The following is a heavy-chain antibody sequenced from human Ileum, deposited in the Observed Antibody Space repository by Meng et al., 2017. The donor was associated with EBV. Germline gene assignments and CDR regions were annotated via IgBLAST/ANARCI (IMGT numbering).Heavy chain of an antibody. V-gene: IGHV6-1*01. J-gene: IGHJ4*02. Sequence: QQRLSGHRLLAPSQALYLTCAISRVVFSSNSAAWTWIRQSPSRGLEWLGRTYYSSKWYNDYAVSVKSRITINPDTSKNQFSLQLNSVTPEDTAVYYCARDLEGFDYWGQGTLVTVSS. CDR3: ARDLEGFDY. CDR1: RVVFSSNSAA. CDR2: TYYSSKWYN.